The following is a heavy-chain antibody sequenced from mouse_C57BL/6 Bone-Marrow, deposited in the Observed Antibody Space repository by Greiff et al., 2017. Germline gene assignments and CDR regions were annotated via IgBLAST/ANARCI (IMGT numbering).Heavy chain of an antibody. CDR1: GYTFTSYW. D-gene: IGHD1-1*01. Sequence: VQLQQPGAELVKPGASVKLSCKASGYTFTSYWMHWVKQRPGQGLEWIGMIHPNSGSTNYNEKFKSKATLTVDNSSSTAYMQLSSLTSEDAAFYYCARDTTVRYWGQGTSVTVSS. J-gene: IGHJ4*01. CDR2: IHPNSGST. V-gene: IGHV1-64*01. CDR3: ARDTTVRY.